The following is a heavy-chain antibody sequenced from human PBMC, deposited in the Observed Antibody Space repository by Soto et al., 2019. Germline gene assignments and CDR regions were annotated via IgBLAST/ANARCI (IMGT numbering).Heavy chain of an antibody. V-gene: IGHV4-39*01. CDR3: ARHHDTGSLDPSPDY. CDR2: IYYSGST. Sequence: QLQLQESGPGLVKPSETLSLSCTVSGGSISGSSYYWDWIRQPPGKGLEWIGSIYYSGSTYYNPSLKSRVTLSVDTSKNQFSRKLSSVTAADTAVYYCARHHDTGSLDPSPDYWGQGTLVTVSS. CDR1: GGSISGSSYY. D-gene: IGHD1-1*01. J-gene: IGHJ4*02.